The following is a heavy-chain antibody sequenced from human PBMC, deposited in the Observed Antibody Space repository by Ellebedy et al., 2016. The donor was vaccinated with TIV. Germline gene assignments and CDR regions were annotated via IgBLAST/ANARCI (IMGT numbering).Heavy chain of an antibody. CDR3: ATDGEYSSSWYFRFDP. D-gene: IGHD6-13*01. J-gene: IGHJ5*02. Sequence: PGGSLRLSCAASGFTFSDYWMSWVRQAPGKGLEWVANIKQDGSEKWYVDSVKGRFTISRDNAKNSLYLQMSSLRAEDMAVYYCATDGEYSSSWYFRFDPWGQGTLVTVSS. CDR1: GFTFSDYW. CDR2: IKQDGSEK. V-gene: IGHV3-7*01.